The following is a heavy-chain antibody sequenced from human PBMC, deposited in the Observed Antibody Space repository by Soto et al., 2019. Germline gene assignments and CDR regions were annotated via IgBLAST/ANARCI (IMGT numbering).Heavy chain of an antibody. CDR2: IIPIFGTA. J-gene: IGHJ4*02. CDR1: GGTFSSYA. CDR3: ARYCSGGSCYPNYDY. Sequence: SVKVSCKASGGTFSSYAISWVRQAPGQGLEWMGGIIPIFGTANYAQKFQGRVTITADESTSTAYMELSSLRSEDTAVYYCARYCSGGSCYPNYDYWGQGTLVTVS. V-gene: IGHV1-69*13. D-gene: IGHD2-15*01.